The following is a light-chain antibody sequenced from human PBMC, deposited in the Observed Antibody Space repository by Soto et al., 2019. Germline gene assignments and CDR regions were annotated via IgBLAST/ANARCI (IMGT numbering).Light chain of an antibody. CDR2: DVS. V-gene: IGLV1-40*01. CDR3: CSYAGSLYV. Sequence: QSVLTQPPSVSGAPGQRVTISCTGSSSNIGAGYDVHWYQQHPGKAPKLMIYDVSKRPSGVPDRFSGSKSGNTASLTISGLQAEDADDYYCCSYAGSLYVSGTATKVTVL. J-gene: IGLJ1*01. CDR1: SSNIGAGYD.